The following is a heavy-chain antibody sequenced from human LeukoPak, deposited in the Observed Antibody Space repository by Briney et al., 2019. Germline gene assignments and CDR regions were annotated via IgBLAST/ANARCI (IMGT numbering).Heavy chain of an antibody. CDR1: GGSISSSSYY. CDR3: ARRVYSGYDNNFDY. J-gene: IGHJ4*02. Sequence: SETLSLTCTVSGGSISSSSYYWGWIRQPPGKGLEWIGSIYYSGSTYYNPSLKSRVTISVDTSKNQFSLKLSSVTAADTAVYYCARRVYSGYDNNFDYWGQGTLVTVSP. D-gene: IGHD5-12*01. CDR2: IYYSGST. V-gene: IGHV4-39*01.